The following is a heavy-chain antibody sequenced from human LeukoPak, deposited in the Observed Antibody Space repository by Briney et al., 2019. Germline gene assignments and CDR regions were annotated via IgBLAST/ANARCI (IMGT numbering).Heavy chain of an antibody. CDR1: GVSISSSSYY. J-gene: IGHJ4*02. V-gene: IGHV4-39*06. Sequence: SETLSLTCTVSGVSISSSSYYWGWIRQAPGQGLEWIGSIYYSGSTYYNPSLKSRVTISVDTTKNQFPLKLNSVTAADTAVYYWARQLDPYDNIYYFDYWGQGTLVTVSS. CDR3: ARQLDPYDNIYYFDY. D-gene: IGHD5-24*01. CDR2: IYYSGST.